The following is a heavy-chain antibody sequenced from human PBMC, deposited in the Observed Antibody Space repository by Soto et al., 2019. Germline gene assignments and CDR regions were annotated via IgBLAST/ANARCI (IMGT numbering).Heavy chain of an antibody. CDR2: IYYSGST. CDR1: GGSISSGDYY. Sequence: SETLSLTCTVSGGSISSGDYYWSWIRQPPGKGLEWIGYIYYSGSTYYNPSLKSRVTITVDTSKNQFSLKLSSVTAADTAVYYCARDHYYDSSLPFDPWGQGTLVTVSS. CDR3: ARDHYYDSSLPFDP. D-gene: IGHD3-22*01. V-gene: IGHV4-30-4*01. J-gene: IGHJ5*02.